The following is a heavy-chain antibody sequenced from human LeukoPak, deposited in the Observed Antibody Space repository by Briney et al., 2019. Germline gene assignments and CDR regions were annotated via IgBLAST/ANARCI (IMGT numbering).Heavy chain of an antibody. D-gene: IGHD4-17*01. J-gene: IGHJ5*02. Sequence: SETLSLTCAVYGGSFSAYYWSWIRQPPGKGLEWIGDINHSGSTNYNPSLKSRVTISVDTSKNQFSLNLISVTAADTAVYYCARSPQGTATTANWLDPWGQGTLVTVSS. CDR3: ARSPQGTATTANWLDP. CDR1: GGSFSAYY. V-gene: IGHV4-34*01. CDR2: INHSGST.